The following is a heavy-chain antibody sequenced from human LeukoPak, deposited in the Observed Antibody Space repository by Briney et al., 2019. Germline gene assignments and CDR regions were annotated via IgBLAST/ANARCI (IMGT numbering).Heavy chain of an antibody. CDR2: ISYDGSNK. V-gene: IGHV3-30-3*01. D-gene: IGHD2-8*02. CDR3: ARRLVYFDY. CDR1: GFTFSNYA. Sequence: PGGSLRLSCAASGFTFSNYAMHWVRQAPGKGLEWVAVISYDGSNKYYADSVKGRFTISRDNSKNTLYLQMNSPRAEDTAVYYCARRLVYFDYWGQGTLVTVSS. J-gene: IGHJ4*02.